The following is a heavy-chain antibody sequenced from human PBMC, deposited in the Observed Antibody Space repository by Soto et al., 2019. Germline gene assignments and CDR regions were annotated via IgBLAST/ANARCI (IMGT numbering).Heavy chain of an antibody. CDR3: ARGMIAAAGYYYYGMDV. D-gene: IGHD6-13*01. Sequence: QVQLVQSGAEVKKPGSSVKVSCKASGGTFSSYAISWVRQDPGQGLEWMGGIIPIFGTANYAQKFQGRVTITADESTSTAYMELSSLRSEDTAVYYCARGMIAAAGYYYYGMDVWGQGTTVTVSS. V-gene: IGHV1-69*01. CDR2: IIPIFGTA. J-gene: IGHJ6*02. CDR1: GGTFSSYA.